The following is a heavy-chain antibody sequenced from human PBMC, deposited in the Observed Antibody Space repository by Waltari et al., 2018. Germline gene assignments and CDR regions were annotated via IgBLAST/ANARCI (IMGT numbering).Heavy chain of an antibody. D-gene: IGHD3-22*01. V-gene: IGHV1-69*12. CDR1: GGTFSSYA. CDR3: ARSQDYYDSSGFHDAFDI. J-gene: IGHJ3*02. CDR2: IIPIFCTA. Sequence: QVQLVQSGAEVKKPGSSVKVSCKASGGTFSSYAISWVRQAPGQGLEWMGGIIPIFCTANYAQKFQGRVTITADESTSTAYMELSSLRSEDTAVYYCARSQDYYDSSGFHDAFDIWGQGTMVTVSS.